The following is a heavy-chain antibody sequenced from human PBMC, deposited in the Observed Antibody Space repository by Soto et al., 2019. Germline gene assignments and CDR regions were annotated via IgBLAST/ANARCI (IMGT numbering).Heavy chain of an antibody. D-gene: IGHD2-8*02. CDR1: GGSFSGYY. Sequence: QVQLQQWGAGLLKPSETLSRTCAVYGGSFSGYYWTWIRQPPGTGLEWIGEINHSGSTNYNPSLKSRVTIAADTSKNQFSRNLTSVTASDTAVYYCARDKITGLFDYWGQGTLGTVSS. V-gene: IGHV4-34*01. CDR3: ARDKITGLFDY. J-gene: IGHJ4*02. CDR2: INHSGST.